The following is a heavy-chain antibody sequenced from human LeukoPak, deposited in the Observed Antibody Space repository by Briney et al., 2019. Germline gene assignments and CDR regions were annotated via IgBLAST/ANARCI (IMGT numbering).Heavy chain of an antibody. CDR2: ISSSGSTT. D-gene: IGHD6-19*01. Sequence: PGGSLRLSCAASGFTFSSYEMNWVRQAPGKGLEWVSYISSSGSTTYYADSVKGRFTISRDNAKNSLYLQMNSLRAEDTAVYYCASPGYSSGWYARWGQGTLVTVSS. V-gene: IGHV3-48*03. J-gene: IGHJ4*02. CDR1: GFTFSSYE. CDR3: ASPGYSSGWYAR.